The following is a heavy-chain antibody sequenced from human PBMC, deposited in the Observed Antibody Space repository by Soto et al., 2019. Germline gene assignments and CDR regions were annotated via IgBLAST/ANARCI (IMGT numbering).Heavy chain of an antibody. D-gene: IGHD3-22*01. CDR3: AKDYYSDSNGSHFDY. J-gene: IGHJ4*02. Sequence: GESLKISCKGSGYSFTSYWISWVRQMPGKGLEWMGIIYPSDSDTSYSPSFQGQVTISADKSINAENSLYLHMNSLRVEDTALYYCAKDYYSDSNGSHFDYWGQGTQVTVSS. CDR1: GYSFTSYW. CDR2: IYPSDSDT. V-gene: IGHV5-51*01.